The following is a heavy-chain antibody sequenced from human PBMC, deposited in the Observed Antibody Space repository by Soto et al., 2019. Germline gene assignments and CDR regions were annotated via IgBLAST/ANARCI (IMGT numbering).Heavy chain of an antibody. Sequence: ASVKVSCKASGYTFTSYAMHWVRQAPGQRLEWMGWINAGNGNTKYSQKFQGRVTITRDTSASTAYMELSSLRSEDTAVYYCARATDFWSGYPIPVLRTLDYWGQGTLVTVS. CDR1: GYTFTSYA. CDR2: INAGNGNT. J-gene: IGHJ4*02. CDR3: ARATDFWSGYPIPVLRTLDY. V-gene: IGHV1-3*01. D-gene: IGHD3-3*01.